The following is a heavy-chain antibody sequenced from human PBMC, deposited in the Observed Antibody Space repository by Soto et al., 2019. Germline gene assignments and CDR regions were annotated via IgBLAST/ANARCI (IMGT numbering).Heavy chain of an antibody. CDR1: GFTFSTYG. J-gene: IGHJ4*02. CDR3: ARDRSTILGVVTPIDY. V-gene: IGHV3-48*02. D-gene: IGHD3-3*01. CDR2: ISSSGSII. Sequence: EVQLVESGGGLAHPGGSLRLSCVASGFTFSTYGMNWVRQAPGKGLEWVSYISSSGSIIYYADSVRGRFTVSRDNAKTTMYPEMDGLRDEDTAVYDCARDRSTILGVVTPIDYWGQGTLVTVSS.